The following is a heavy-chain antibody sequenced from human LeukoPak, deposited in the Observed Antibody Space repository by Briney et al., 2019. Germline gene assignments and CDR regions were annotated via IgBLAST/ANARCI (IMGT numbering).Heavy chain of an antibody. CDR1: GFPFSAYS. CDR3: ARDHNYAFDN. J-gene: IGHJ4*02. D-gene: IGHD1-1*01. Sequence: GGSLRLPCAASGFPFSAYSMNWVRQAPGKGLEWISYIWISGGNTKYADSVKGRFTISGANAKNSVYLQMNSLRVEDTAVYYCARDHNYAFDNWGQGTLVSVSS. V-gene: IGHV3-11*06. CDR2: IWISGGNT.